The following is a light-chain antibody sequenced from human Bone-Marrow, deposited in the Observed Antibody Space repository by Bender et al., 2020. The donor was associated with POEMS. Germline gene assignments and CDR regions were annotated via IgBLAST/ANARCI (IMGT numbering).Light chain of an antibody. CDR3: SSYTSSTVV. CDR1: SSDVGVSSI. J-gene: IGLJ2*01. CDR2: DVT. V-gene: IGLV2-14*03. Sequence: QSALTQPASVSGSPGQSITISCTGTSSDVGVSSIVSWYQHHPGKAPKLVIYDVTNRPSGISNRFSGSKSGNTASLTISGLQTEDEADYYCSSYTSSTVVFGGGTKLTVL.